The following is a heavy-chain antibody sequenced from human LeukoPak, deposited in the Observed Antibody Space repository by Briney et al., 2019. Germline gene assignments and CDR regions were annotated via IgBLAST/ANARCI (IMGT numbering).Heavy chain of an antibody. Sequence: PGGSLRLSCAASGFTFSSYAMSWVRQAPGKGLEWVSAISGSGGSTYYADSVKGRFTISRDNSKNTLYLQMNSLRAEDTAVYYCAISPYVYSGYYYYMDVWGKGTTVTVSS. CDR3: AISPYVYSGYYYYMDV. D-gene: IGHD6-13*01. CDR1: GFTFSSYA. CDR2: ISGSGGST. J-gene: IGHJ6*03. V-gene: IGHV3-23*01.